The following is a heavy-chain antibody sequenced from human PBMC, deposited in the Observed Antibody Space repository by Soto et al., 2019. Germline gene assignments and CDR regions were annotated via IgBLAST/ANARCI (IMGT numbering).Heavy chain of an antibody. J-gene: IGHJ4*02. CDR3: AREGEQCLAHAQVDY. V-gene: IGHV3-21*01. Sequence: EVQLVESGGGLVKPGGSLRLSCAASGFTFSSYSMNWVRQAPGKGLEWVSSISSSSSYIYYADSVKGRFTISRDNAKNSLYLQMNSLRAEDTAVYYCAREGEQCLAHAQVDYWGQGTLVTVSS. CDR2: ISSSSSYI. CDR1: GFTFSSYS. D-gene: IGHD6-19*01.